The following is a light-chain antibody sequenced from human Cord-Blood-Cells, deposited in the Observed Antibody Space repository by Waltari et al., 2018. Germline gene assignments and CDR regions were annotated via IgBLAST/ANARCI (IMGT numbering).Light chain of an antibody. Sequence: SALTHPASLSGDPGQSITISSTGTSSDAGCFNLFSYNQQHPSKAPKLMIYEGSKRPSGVSRRISGSKSGNTSSLTISGLQAEDEADYYCCSYAGSSTVVFGGGTKLTVL. V-gene: IGLV2-23*01. CDR1: SSDAGCFNL. CDR3: CSYAGSSTVV. CDR2: EGS. J-gene: IGLJ2*01.